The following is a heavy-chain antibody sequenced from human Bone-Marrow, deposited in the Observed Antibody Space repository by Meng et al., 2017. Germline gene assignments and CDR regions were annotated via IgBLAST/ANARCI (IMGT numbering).Heavy chain of an antibody. CDR1: GFTVSSNY. Sequence: GESLKISCAASGFTVSSNYMSWVRQAPGKGLEWVSVIYSGGSTYYADPVKGRFTISRDNSKNTLYLQMNSLRAEDTAVYYCARGTTVVTPLGRDLYYFDYWGQGTLVTVSS. D-gene: IGHD4-23*01. CDR3: ARGTTVVTPLGRDLYYFDY. CDR2: IYSGGST. V-gene: IGHV3-66*02. J-gene: IGHJ4*02.